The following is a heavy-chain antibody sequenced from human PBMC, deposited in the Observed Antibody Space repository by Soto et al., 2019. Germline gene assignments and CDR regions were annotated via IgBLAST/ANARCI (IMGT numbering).Heavy chain of an antibody. CDR3: ARQGRKEWLVWMGATNWFDP. CDR1: CGSIISSSYY. J-gene: IGHJ5*02. V-gene: IGHV4-39*01. CDR2: IYYSGST. Sequence: SETLSLTCTFSCGSIISSSYYWGWIRQPPGKGLEWIGSIYYSGSTYYNPSLKSRVSISVDTSKNQFSLKLSSVTAADTAVYYCARQGRKEWLVWMGATNWFDPWGQGTLVTVSS. D-gene: IGHD6-19*01.